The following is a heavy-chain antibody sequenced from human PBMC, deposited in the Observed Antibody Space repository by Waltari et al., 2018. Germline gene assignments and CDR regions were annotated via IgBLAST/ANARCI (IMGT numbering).Heavy chain of an antibody. D-gene: IGHD6-13*01. V-gene: IGHV4-4*07. CDR1: GGSISSSY. Sequence: QVQLQESGPGLVKPSETLSLTCTVSGGSISSSYWSWIRQPAGKGLEWIGRIYTSGTTNYNPSLKSRVTMSEDTSKNQFFLRLSSVTAADTAVYYCARDSSNWSSYYYYYMDVWGKGTTVTVSS. CDR2: IYTSGTT. CDR3: ARDSSNWSSYYYYYMDV. J-gene: IGHJ6*03.